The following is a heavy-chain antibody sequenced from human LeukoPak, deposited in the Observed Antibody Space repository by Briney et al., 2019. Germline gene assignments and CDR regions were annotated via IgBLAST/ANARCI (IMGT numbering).Heavy chain of an antibody. CDR2: INPNSGGT. Sequence: ASVKVSCKASGYTFTGYYMHWVRQAPGQGLEWMGWINPNSGGTNYAQKFQGRVTMTRDTSISTAYMELSRLRSDDTAVYYCARVKSRWSNWFDPWGQGTPVTVSS. D-gene: IGHD6-13*01. CDR3: ARVKSRWSNWFDP. V-gene: IGHV1-2*02. CDR1: GYTFTGYY. J-gene: IGHJ5*02.